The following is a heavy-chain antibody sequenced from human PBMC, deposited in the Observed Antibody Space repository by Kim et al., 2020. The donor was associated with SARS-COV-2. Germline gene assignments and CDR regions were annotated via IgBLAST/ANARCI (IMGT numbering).Heavy chain of an antibody. Sequence: SETLSLTCAVSGGSISSSNWWSWVRQPPGKGLEWIGEIYHSGSTNYNPSLKSRVTISVDKSKNQFSLKLSSVTAADTAVYYCASLGELSANYYFDYWGQGTLVTVSS. D-gene: IGHD3-16*02. CDR1: GGSISSSNW. V-gene: IGHV4-4*02. CDR2: IYHSGST. CDR3: ASLGELSANYYFDY. J-gene: IGHJ4*02.